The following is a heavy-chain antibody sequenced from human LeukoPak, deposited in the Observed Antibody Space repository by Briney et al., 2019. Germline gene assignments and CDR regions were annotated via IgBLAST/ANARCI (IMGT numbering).Heavy chain of an antibody. CDR2: YPGDSDT. D-gene: IGHD3-10*01. Sequence: YPGDSDTRYSPSFQGQVTISADKSISTAYLQWSSLKASDTAMYYCARGDGSGSYNAFDIWGQGTMVTVSS. J-gene: IGHJ3*02. CDR3: ARGDGSGSYNAFDI. V-gene: IGHV5-51*01.